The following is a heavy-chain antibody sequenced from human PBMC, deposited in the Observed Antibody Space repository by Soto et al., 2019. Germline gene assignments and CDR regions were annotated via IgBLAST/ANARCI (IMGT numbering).Heavy chain of an antibody. CDR3: AKDAVAAMPRYYFDY. Sequence: GGSLRLSCEASGFTFSTYAMSWVRQAPGKGLEWVSSISGSGTSTYYADSVKGRFTISRDNSKNTLFLQMNSLRAEDTALYYCAKDAVAAMPRYYFDYWGQGTQVTVSS. CDR1: GFTFSTYA. CDR2: ISGSGTST. D-gene: IGHD2-2*01. V-gene: IGHV3-23*01. J-gene: IGHJ4*02.